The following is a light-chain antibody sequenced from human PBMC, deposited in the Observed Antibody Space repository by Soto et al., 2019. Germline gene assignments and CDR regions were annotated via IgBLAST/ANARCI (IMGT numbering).Light chain of an antibody. J-gene: IGLJ2*01. CDR2: DVS. CDR1: SSDVGGYNY. CDR3: CSYAGSYTVV. V-gene: IGLV2-11*01. Sequence: QSALTQPRSVSGSPGQSVTISCTGTSSDVGGYNYVSWYQQHPGKAPKLMIYDVSKRPSGVPDRFSGSKSGNTASLTISGLQTEDEADYHCCSYAGSYTVVFGGGTKVTVL.